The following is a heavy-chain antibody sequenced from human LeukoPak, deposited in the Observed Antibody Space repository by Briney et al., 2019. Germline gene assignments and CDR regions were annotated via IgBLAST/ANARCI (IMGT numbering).Heavy chain of an antibody. Sequence: PGGSLRLSCAASGFTFSSYAMHWVRQAPGKGLEWVAVISYDGSNKYYAGSVKGRFTISRDNSKNTLYLQVNSLRAEDTAVYYCAGQWLPSKVSYYFDFWGQGTLVTVSS. V-gene: IGHV3-30*04. CDR2: ISYDGSNK. D-gene: IGHD6-19*01. CDR3: AGQWLPSKVSYYFDF. CDR1: GFTFSSYA. J-gene: IGHJ4*02.